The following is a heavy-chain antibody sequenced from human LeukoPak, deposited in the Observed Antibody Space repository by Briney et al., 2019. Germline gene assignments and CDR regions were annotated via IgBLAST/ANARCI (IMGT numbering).Heavy chain of an antibody. CDR1: GYRFTTYW. CDR2: IYPGDSGT. D-gene: IGHD6-19*01. CDR3: ATGYGSGRGAFDI. J-gene: IGHJ3*02. V-gene: IGHV5-51*01. Sequence: GESLKISCVGSGYRFTTYWIAWVRQMPGKVLEWMGIIYPGDSGTRYSPSFQGQVTISADKSTSTAYLQWSSLKASDTAMYYCATGYGSGRGAFDIWGQGTMVTVSS.